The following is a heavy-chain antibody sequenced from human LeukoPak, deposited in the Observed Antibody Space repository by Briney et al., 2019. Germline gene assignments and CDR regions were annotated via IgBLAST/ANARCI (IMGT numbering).Heavy chain of an antibody. D-gene: IGHD6-13*01. CDR2: ISYDGSNK. Sequence: GRSLRLSCAASGFTFSSYAMHWVRQAPGKGLEWVAVISYDGSNKYYADSVKGRFTISRDNSKNTLYLQTNSLRAEDTAVYYCARPFGYSSSSGFDYWGQGTLVTVSS. CDR1: GFTFSSYA. J-gene: IGHJ4*02. CDR3: ARPFGYSSSSGFDY. V-gene: IGHV3-30*04.